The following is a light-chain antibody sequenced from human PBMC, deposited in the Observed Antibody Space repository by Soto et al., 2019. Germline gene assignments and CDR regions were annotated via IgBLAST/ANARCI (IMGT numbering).Light chain of an antibody. CDR3: QHYDSSPRLYA. J-gene: IGKJ2*01. Sequence: DIVLTQSPGTLSLSPGERATLSCRASQTISTSYLAWYQQKPGQAPRLLIYGTSSRATDIPDRFSGSGFGTDFSLTISRLDPEDFAVYYCQHYDSSPRLYAFGQGTKLEIK. CDR2: GTS. CDR1: QTISTSY. V-gene: IGKV3-20*01.